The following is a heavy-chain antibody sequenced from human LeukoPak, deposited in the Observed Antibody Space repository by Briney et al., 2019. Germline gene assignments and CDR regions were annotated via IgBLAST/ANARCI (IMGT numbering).Heavy chain of an antibody. CDR3: ARSSPLVALDAFDI. Sequence: SETLSLTSTVSGGSISSYYWSWIRQPPGKGLEWIGYIYYSGSTNYNPSLKSRVTISVDTSKNQFSLKLSSVTAADTAVYYCARSSPLVALDAFDIWGQRTMVTVSS. J-gene: IGHJ3*02. V-gene: IGHV4-59*01. CDR1: GGSISSYY. CDR2: IYYSGST. D-gene: IGHD2-8*02.